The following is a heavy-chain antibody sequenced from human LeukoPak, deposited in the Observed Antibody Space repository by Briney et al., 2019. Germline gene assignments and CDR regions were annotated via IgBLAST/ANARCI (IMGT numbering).Heavy chain of an antibody. CDR3: ARGPRITGTPSDY. J-gene: IGHJ4*02. CDR2: IIPIFGTA. D-gene: IGHD1-20*01. CDR1: GGTFSSYA. Sequence: SVKVSCKASGGTFSSYAISWVRQAPGQGLEWMGGIIPIFGTANYAQKFQGRVMITTDESTSTAYMELSSLRSEDTAVYYCARGPRITGTPSDYWGQGTLVTVSS. V-gene: IGHV1-69*05.